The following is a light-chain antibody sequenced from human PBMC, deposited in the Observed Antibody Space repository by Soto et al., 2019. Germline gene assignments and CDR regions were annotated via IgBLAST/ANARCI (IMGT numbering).Light chain of an antibody. Sequence: EIQMTQSPSPLSGSVGDRVTITCRASQTISSWLAWYQQKTGKAPKLMIYKASTLKSGVPSRFSGSGSGTECTLPISSLQPEDVATYYCQQLESYPSTLGGGTKVDI. J-gene: IGKJ4*01. CDR2: KAS. V-gene: IGKV1-5*03. CDR3: QQLESYPST. CDR1: QTISSW.